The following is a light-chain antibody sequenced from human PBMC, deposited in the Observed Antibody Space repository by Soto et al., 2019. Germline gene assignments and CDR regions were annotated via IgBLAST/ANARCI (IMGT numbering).Light chain of an antibody. CDR2: DAS. J-gene: IGKJ4*01. CDR3: QQRSDWPLT. Sequence: EIVLTQSPTTLSLSPGERATLSCRASQSVSSYFAGYQQKPGQAPRLLIYDASTRAAGIPARFSGSGSGTDFTLTISSLEPEDFAVYYCQQRSDWPLTFGGGTKVDIK. V-gene: IGKV3-11*01. CDR1: QSVSSY.